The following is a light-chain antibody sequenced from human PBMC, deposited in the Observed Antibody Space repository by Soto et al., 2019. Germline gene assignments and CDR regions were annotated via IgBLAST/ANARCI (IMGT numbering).Light chain of an antibody. CDR3: LLSSISPRT. J-gene: IGKJ1*01. V-gene: IGKV3-20*01. CDR2: GAS. Sequence: SLATVSFFQGARAPLSGRASQRVISNYLAWYQQKPGQAPRLLIFGASTRAAGIPARFSGSVSGTDFTLTITSLEPEDFAVYCCLLSSISPRTFGQGTIGEIK. CDR1: QRVISNY.